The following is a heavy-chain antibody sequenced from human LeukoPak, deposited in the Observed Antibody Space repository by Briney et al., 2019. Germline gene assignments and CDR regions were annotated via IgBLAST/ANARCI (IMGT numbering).Heavy chain of an antibody. J-gene: IGHJ4*02. CDR3: ARGAITMIVVAMGD. Sequence: GGSLRLSCAASGFTFSSYSMNWVRQAPGKGLEWVANIKQDGSEKYYVDSVKGRFTISRDNAKNSLYLQMNSLRAEDTAVYYCARGAITMIVVAMGDWGQGTLVTVSS. CDR1: GFTFSSYS. CDR2: IKQDGSEK. D-gene: IGHD3-22*01. V-gene: IGHV3-7*01.